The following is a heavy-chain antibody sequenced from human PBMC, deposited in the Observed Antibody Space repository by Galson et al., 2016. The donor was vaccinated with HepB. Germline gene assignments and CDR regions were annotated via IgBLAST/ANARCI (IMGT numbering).Heavy chain of an antibody. CDR2: IPHDGTKQ. Sequence: SLRLSCAASGFTFSRYWMNWVRQAPGKGLEWVANIPHDGTKQYYEASVKGRFAISRDNTKNSLYLQMNSLRDEDTAVYYCARYLDVEESSGWYDAFDIWGQGSMVTVSS. D-gene: IGHD6-13*01. V-gene: IGHV3-7*03. CDR1: GFTFSRYW. CDR3: ARYLDVEESSGWYDAFDI. J-gene: IGHJ3*02.